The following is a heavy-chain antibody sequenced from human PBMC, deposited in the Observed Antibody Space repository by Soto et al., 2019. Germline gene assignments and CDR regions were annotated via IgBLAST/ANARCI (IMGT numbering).Heavy chain of an antibody. V-gene: IGHV4-4*02. CDR1: GGSISSSNW. J-gene: IGHJ3*02. Sequence: ASETLSLTCAVSGGSISSSNWWSWVRQPPGKGLEWIGEIYHSGSTNYNPSLKSRVTISVDKSKNQFSLKLSSVTAADTAVYYCARDPARRRAFDIWGQGTMVTVSS. CDR2: IYHSGST. CDR3: ARDPARRRAFDI.